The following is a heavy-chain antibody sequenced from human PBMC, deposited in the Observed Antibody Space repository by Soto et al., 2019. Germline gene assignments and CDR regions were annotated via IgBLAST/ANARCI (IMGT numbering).Heavy chain of an antibody. D-gene: IGHD3-10*01. CDR1: GYTFTSYG. Sequence: QVQLVQSGAEVKKPGASVKVSCKASGYTFTSYGISWVRQAPGQGLEGMGWISAYNGNTNYAQKLQGRVTMTTDTSTSTAYMELRSLRSDDTAVYYCASMVRGVIIGYYYYGMDVWGQGTTVTVSS. J-gene: IGHJ6*02. CDR3: ASMVRGVIIGYYYYGMDV. CDR2: ISAYNGNT. V-gene: IGHV1-18*04.